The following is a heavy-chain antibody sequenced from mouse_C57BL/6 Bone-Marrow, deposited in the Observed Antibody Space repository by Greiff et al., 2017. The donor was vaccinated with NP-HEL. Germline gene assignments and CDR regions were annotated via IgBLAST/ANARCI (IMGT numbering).Heavy chain of an antibody. CDR1: GYTFTSYG. Sequence: QVQLQQSGAELARPGASVKLSCTASGYTFTSYGISWVKQRTGQGLEWIGEIYPRSGNTYYNEKFKGKATLTADKSSSTAYMKLLSLTSEDSAVYFGAREYQATLYYYAMDYWGQGTSGTVSS. CDR2: IYPRSGNT. D-gene: IGHD3-2*02. V-gene: IGHV1-81*01. CDR3: AREYQATLYYYAMDY. J-gene: IGHJ4*01.